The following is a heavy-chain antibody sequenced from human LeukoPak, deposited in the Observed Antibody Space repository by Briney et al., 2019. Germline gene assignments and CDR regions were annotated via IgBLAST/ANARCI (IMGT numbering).Heavy chain of an antibody. CDR3: ARRRDGDY. CDR1: GFTFSSYW. Sequence: GGSLRLSCAASGFTFSSYWMHWVRQAPGKGLVWVSRINGEGSSTTYADSVKGRFTISRDNAKNSLYLQMNSLRAEDTAVYYCARRRDGDYWGQGTLVTVSS. D-gene: IGHD5-24*01. J-gene: IGHJ4*02. CDR2: INGEGSST. V-gene: IGHV3-74*01.